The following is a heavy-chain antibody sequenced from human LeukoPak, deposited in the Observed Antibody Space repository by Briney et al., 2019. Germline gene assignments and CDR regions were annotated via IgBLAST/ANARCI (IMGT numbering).Heavy chain of an antibody. J-gene: IGHJ4*02. D-gene: IGHD3-9*01. CDR1: GYTFTGYY. Sequence: ASVKVSCKASGYTFTGYYMHWVRQAPGQGLEWMGWINPNSGDTNYAQKFQGRVTMTTDTSTSTAYMELRSLRSDDTAVYYCARVWVYDILTGYPYYFDYWGQGTLVTVSS. CDR2: INPNSGDT. V-gene: IGHV1-2*02. CDR3: ARVWVYDILTGYPYYFDY.